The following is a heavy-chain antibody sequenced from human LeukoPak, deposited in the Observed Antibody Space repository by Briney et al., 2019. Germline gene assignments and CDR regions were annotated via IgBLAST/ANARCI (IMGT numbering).Heavy chain of an antibody. Sequence: SETLSLTCTVSGDFITAYYWSWIRQPPGKGLEWIAYIYYSGSTNYNPSLKSRVTISVDTSKNQFSLKLSSVTAADTAVYYCARDGYGSGEFDYWGQGTLVTVSS. CDR3: ARDGYGSGEFDY. J-gene: IGHJ4*02. CDR1: GDFITAYY. V-gene: IGHV4-59*12. D-gene: IGHD3-10*01. CDR2: IYYSGST.